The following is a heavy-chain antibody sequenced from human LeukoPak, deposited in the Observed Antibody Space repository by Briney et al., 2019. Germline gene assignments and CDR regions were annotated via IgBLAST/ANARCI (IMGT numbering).Heavy chain of an antibody. CDR3: ARVALGRRWLQTSYYYGMDV. D-gene: IGHD5-24*01. CDR1: GGTFSSYA. CDR2: IIPIFGTA. Sequence: SVTVSCKASGGTFSSYAISWVRQAPGQGLEWMGGIIPIFGTANYAQKFQGRVTITADESTSTAYMELSSLRSEDTAVYYCARVALGRRWLQTSYYYGMDVWGQGTTVTVSS. J-gene: IGHJ6*02. V-gene: IGHV1-69*13.